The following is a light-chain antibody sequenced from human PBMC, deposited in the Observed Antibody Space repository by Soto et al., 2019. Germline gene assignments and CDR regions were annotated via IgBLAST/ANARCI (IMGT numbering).Light chain of an antibody. V-gene: IGLV2-23*01. CDR3: SSYASSRVL. CDR1: SSDVGRYNL. J-gene: IGLJ2*01. CDR2: EDT. Sequence: QSALTQPASVSGSPGQSITISCTGTSSDVGRYNLVSWYQQHPGKAPKLMIYEDTKRPSGISSRFSGSKSGNMASLTISALQAEDEADYHCSSYASSRVLFGGGTKLTVL.